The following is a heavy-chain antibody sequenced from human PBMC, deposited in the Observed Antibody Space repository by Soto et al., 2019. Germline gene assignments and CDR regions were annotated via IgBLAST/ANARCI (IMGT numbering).Heavy chain of an antibody. Sequence: PGGSLRLSCSASGFTFNTYAIHWIRQAPGKGLEYVSAISSNGGSTYYADSVMGRFTISRDNSKNTVYLHMSSLRPEDTAVYYCVARYCDSTTCYQVDYWGQGALVTVSS. CDR2: ISSNGGST. J-gene: IGHJ4*02. V-gene: IGHV3-64D*06. CDR1: GFTFNTYA. D-gene: IGHD2-2*01. CDR3: VARYCDSTTCYQVDY.